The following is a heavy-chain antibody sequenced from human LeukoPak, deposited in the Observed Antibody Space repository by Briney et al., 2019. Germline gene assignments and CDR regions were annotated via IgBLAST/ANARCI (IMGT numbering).Heavy chain of an antibody. CDR1: GGSLSGYF. J-gene: IGHJ4*02. CDR2: IYYSGST. D-gene: IGHD3-22*01. V-gene: IGHV4-59*01. CDR3: ARLGHYYDGSGPANY. Sequence: KPSETLSLTCSVSGGSLSGYFWSWIRQPPGKGLEWIGYIYYSGSTNYNPSLRSRVTISVDTSKNQSSLKLSSVTAADTAVYYCARLGHYYDGSGPANYWGQGTLVTVSS.